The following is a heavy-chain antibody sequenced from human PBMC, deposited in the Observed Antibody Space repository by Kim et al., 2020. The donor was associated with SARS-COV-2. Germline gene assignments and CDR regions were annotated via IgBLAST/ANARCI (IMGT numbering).Heavy chain of an antibody. CDR2: ISYDGSNK. CDR1: GFTFSSYG. V-gene: IGHV3-30*18. Sequence: GGSLRLSCAASGFTFSSYGMHWVRQAPGKGLEWVAVISYDGSNKYYADSVKGRFTISRDNSKNTLYLQMNSLRAEDTAVYYCAKANYGDYGGDYYYYYYMDVWGKGTTVTVSS. J-gene: IGHJ6*03. CDR3: AKANYGDYGGDYYYYYYMDV. D-gene: IGHD4-17*01.